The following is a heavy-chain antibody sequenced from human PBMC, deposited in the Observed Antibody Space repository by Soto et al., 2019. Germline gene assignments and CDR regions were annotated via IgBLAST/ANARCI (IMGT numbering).Heavy chain of an antibody. CDR2: IWYDGSNK. J-gene: IGHJ6*02. Sequence: PGGSLRLSCAASGITFSSYGMHWVRQAPGKGLEWVAVIWYDGSNKYYADSVKGRFTISRDNSTNTLYLQMNSLRAEDTAVYYCARDPGRFVEWLLSGDYGMDVWGQGTTVTVS. D-gene: IGHD3-3*01. CDR3: ARDPGRFVEWLLSGDYGMDV. V-gene: IGHV3-33*01. CDR1: GITFSSYG.